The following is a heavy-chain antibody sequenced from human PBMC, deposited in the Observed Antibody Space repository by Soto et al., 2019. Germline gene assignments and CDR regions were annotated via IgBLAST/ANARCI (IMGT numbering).Heavy chain of an antibody. CDR2: ISWDGGSK. V-gene: IGHV3-43*01. J-gene: IGHJ6*02. Sequence: GGSLRLSCAASGFTFDDYTMHWVRQAPGKGLEWVSLISWDGGSKYYADSVKGRFTISRDNSKNSLYLQMNSLRTEDTALYYCAKDLAVAGPTGYYYYGMDVWGQGTTVTVSS. D-gene: IGHD6-19*01. CDR1: GFTFDDYT. CDR3: AKDLAVAGPTGYYYYGMDV.